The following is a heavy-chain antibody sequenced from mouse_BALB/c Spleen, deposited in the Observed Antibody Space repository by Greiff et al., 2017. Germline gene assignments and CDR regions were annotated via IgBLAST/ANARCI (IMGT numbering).Heavy chain of an antibody. J-gene: IGHJ1*01. CDR1: GFNIKDTY. CDR3: ARSYGNFWYFDV. V-gene: IGHV14-3*02. Sequence: VQLKESGAELVKPGASVKLSCTASGFNIKDTYMHWVKQRPEQGLEWIGRIDPANGNTKYDPKFQGKATITADTSSNTAYLQLSSLTSEDTAVYYCARSYGNFWYFDVWGAGTTVTVSS. D-gene: IGHD2-1*01. CDR2: IDPANGNT.